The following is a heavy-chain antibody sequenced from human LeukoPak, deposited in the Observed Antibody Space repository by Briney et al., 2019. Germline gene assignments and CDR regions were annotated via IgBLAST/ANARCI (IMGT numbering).Heavy chain of an antibody. J-gene: IGHJ4*02. CDR2: NNHSGSN. CDR1: GGSFSGYY. D-gene: IGHD6-19*01. V-gene: IGHV4-34*01. Sequence: SETLSLTCAVYGGSFSGYYWSWIRQPPGKGLEWIGENNHSGSNNYNPSLKSRVTISVDTSKNQFSLKLSSVTAADTAVYYCARAPGYSSGWYGARGTSRYFDYWGQGTLVTVSS. CDR3: ARAPGYSSGWYGARGTSRYFDY.